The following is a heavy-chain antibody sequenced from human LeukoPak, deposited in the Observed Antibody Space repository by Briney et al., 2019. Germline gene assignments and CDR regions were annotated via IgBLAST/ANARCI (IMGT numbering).Heavy chain of an antibody. V-gene: IGHV3-66*01. Sequence: GGSLRLSCAASGFTVSSNYMSWVRQAPGKGLEWVSVIYSGGSTYYADSVKGRFTISRDNSKNTLYLQMNSLRAEDTAVYYCALEGDIVVPRAAFDTWGQGTMVTVSS. CDR2: IYSGGST. D-gene: IGHD2-15*01. CDR3: ALEGDIVVPRAAFDT. CDR1: GFTVSSNY. J-gene: IGHJ3*02.